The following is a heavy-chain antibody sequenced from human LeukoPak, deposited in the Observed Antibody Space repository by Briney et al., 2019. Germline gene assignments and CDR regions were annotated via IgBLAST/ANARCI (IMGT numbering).Heavy chain of an antibody. D-gene: IGHD6-19*01. V-gene: IGHV6-1*01. Sequence: SQTLSLTCAISGDSVSSNSAAWNWIRQSPSRGLEWLGRTYYRSKWYNDYAVSVKSRITINPDTSKNKFSLQLNSVTPEDTAVYYCARARVAVAGGFDYYYYYGMDVWGKGTTVTVSS. CDR2: TYYRSKWYN. J-gene: IGHJ6*04. CDR1: GDSVSSNSAA. CDR3: ARARVAVAGGFDYYYYYGMDV.